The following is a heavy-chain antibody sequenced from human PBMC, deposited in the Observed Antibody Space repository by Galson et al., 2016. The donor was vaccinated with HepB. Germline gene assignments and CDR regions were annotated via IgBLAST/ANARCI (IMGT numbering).Heavy chain of an antibody. V-gene: IGHV3-23*01. CDR2: ISGSGGET. D-gene: IGHD4-17*01. CDR1: RFTFSSYA. Sequence: SLRLSCAASRFTFSSYAMTWVRQAPGKGLDWVSTISGSGGETHYADSVKGRFTFSRDNSKNTMYVQMTSLRAEDTAVYYCASGTTVTTSNSFWYFDLWSRGTLVTVSS. J-gene: IGHJ2*01. CDR3: ASGTTVTTSNSFWYFDL.